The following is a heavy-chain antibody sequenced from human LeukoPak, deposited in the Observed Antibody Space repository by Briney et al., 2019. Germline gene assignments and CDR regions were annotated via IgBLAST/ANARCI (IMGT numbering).Heavy chain of an antibody. CDR3: AKGTLYYYDSSGYYYLDY. D-gene: IGHD3-22*01. CDR1: GFTFSSYA. V-gene: IGHV3-23*01. Sequence: GGSLRLSCAASGFTFSSYAMSWVRQAPGKGLEWVSAISGSGGSTYHADSVKGRFTISRDNSKNTLYLQMNSLRAEDTAVYYCAKGTLYYYDSSGYYYLDYWGQGTLVTVSS. CDR2: ISGSGGST. J-gene: IGHJ4*02.